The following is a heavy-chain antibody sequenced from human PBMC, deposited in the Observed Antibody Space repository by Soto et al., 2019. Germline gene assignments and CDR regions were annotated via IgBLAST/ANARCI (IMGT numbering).Heavy chain of an antibody. CDR2: INHSGST. CDR3: ARGGASIAARGWFDP. Sequence: PSETLSLTCAVYGGSFSGYYWSWIRQPPGKGLEWIGEINHSGSTNYNPSPKSRVTISVDTSKNQFSLKLSSVTAADTAVYYCARGGASIAARGWFDPWGQGTLVTVSS. V-gene: IGHV4-34*01. J-gene: IGHJ5*02. D-gene: IGHD6-6*01. CDR1: GGSFSGYY.